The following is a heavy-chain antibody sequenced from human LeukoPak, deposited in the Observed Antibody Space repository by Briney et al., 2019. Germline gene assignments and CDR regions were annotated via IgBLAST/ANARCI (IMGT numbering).Heavy chain of an antibody. CDR2: IYYSGST. CDR1: GGSISSYY. V-gene: IGHV4-59*01. D-gene: IGHD4-17*01. CDR3: ARSDTTVTNNWFDP. J-gene: IGHJ5*02. Sequence: SETLSLICTVSGGSISSYYWSWIRQPPGKGLEWIGCIYYSGSTNYNPSLKSRVTISVDTSKNQFSLKLSSVTAADTAVYYCARSDTTVTNNWFDPWGQGTLVTVSS.